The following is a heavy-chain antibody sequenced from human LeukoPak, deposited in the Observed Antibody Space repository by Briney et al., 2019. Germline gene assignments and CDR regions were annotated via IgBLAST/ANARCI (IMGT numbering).Heavy chain of an antibody. D-gene: IGHD5-24*01. V-gene: IGHV3-21*01. Sequence: GGSLRLSCAASGFTFSSYSMNWVRQAPGKGLEWVSSISSSSSYIYYADSVKGRFTISRDNAKNSLYLQMNSLRAEDTAVYYCAKYLREMATMGGDYWGQGTLVTVSS. J-gene: IGHJ4*02. CDR2: ISSSSSYI. CDR3: AKYLREMATMGGDY. CDR1: GFTFSSYS.